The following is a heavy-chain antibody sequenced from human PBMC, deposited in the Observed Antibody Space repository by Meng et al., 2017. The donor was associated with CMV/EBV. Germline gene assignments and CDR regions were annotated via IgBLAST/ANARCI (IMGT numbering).Heavy chain of an antibody. D-gene: IGHD3-3*01. CDR3: ASPITIFGVVPRDDAFDI. CDR1: GGTFSSYA. Sequence: SVKVSCKASGGTFSSYAISWVRQAPGQGLEWMGGIIPILGIANYAQKFQGRVTITADKSTSTAYMELSSLRSEDTAVYCCASPITIFGVVPRDDAFDIWGQGTMVTVSS. V-gene: IGHV1-69*10. J-gene: IGHJ3*02. CDR2: IIPILGIA.